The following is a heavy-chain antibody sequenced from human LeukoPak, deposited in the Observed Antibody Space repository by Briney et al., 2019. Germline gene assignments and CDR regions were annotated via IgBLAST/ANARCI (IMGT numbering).Heavy chain of an antibody. CDR3: ATCCSVSACNSPLGY. V-gene: IGHV3-7*01. Sequence: PGGSLRLSCAASGFTFSGYYMNWVRQAPGKGLDWVANINQDGSEKTYVDSVKGRFTISRDNAKNSLYLLLTSLRVEDTAVYYCATCCSVSACNSPLGYWGQGALVTVSS. J-gene: IGHJ4*02. CDR2: INQDGSEK. D-gene: IGHD2-15*01. CDR1: GFTFSGYY.